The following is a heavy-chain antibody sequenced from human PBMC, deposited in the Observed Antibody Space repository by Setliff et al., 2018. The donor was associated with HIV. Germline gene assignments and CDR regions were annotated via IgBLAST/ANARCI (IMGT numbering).Heavy chain of an antibody. CDR3: ARDVGEQLDV. J-gene: IGHJ6*04. Sequence: SETLSLTCTVSGGSISTFYWSWIRQPPGKGLEWIGYIYYSGRTNYNPSLDSRVTMSVDTSKNQFSLKLSSVTAADTAVYYSARDVGEQLDVWGKGTTVTVSS. V-gene: IGHV4-59*01. CDR2: IYYSGRT. CDR1: GGSISTFY.